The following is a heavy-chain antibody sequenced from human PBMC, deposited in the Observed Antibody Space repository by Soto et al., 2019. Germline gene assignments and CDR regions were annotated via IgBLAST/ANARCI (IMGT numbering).Heavy chain of an antibody. D-gene: IGHD3-10*01. V-gene: IGHV1-46*01. Sequence: ASVKVSCKASGYTSTSYYMHWVRQAPGQGLEWMGIINPSGGSTSYAQKFQGRVTMTRDTSTSTVYMELSSLRSEDTAVYYCAREGKKEANYYYSGRDVWGTGTRVTFP. J-gene: IGHJ6*04. CDR3: AREGKKEANYYYSGRDV. CDR1: GYTSTSYY. CDR2: INPSGGST.